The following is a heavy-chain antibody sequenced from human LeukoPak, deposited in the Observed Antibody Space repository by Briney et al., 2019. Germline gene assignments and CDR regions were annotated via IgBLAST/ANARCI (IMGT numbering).Heavy chain of an antibody. CDR3: ARDYAGTSRSRFDP. V-gene: IGHV4-39*07. D-gene: IGHD4-23*01. CDR2: IYYSGST. Sequence: SETLSLTCTVSGGSISSSSYYWGWIRQPPGKGLEWTGSIYYSGSTYYNPSLKSRVTIPVDTSKNQFSLKLTSVTAADTALYYCARDYAGTSRSRFDPWGQGTLVTVSS. J-gene: IGHJ5*02. CDR1: GGSISSSSYY.